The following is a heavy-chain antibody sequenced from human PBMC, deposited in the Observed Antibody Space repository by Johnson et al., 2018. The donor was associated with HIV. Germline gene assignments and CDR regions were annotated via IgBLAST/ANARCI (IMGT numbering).Heavy chain of an antibody. D-gene: IGHD1-26*01. Sequence: VQLVESGGGLVQPGGSLRLSCAASGFTFSNYAMSWVRQAPGRGLEWVSSISGSGVSRHYADSVKGRFTISRDSSKSTLYLQMNSLRVEDTAVYYCAKDTGGSYHYAFDIWGQGTMVTVSS. J-gene: IGHJ3*02. CDR3: AKDTGGSYHYAFDI. CDR1: GFTFSNYA. CDR2: ISGSGVSR. V-gene: IGHV3-23*04.